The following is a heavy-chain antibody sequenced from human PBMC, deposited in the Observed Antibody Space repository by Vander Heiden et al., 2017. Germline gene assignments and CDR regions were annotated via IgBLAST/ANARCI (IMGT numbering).Heavy chain of an antibody. Sequence: EVQLVESGGGLVQPGRSLRLSCAASGFTFDDYAMPWVRQAPGKGLEWVSGISWNSGSIGYADSVKGRFTISRDNAKNSLYLQMNSLRAEDTALYYCAKANYYDSSGDYWGQGTLVTVSS. CDR1: GFTFDDYA. CDR2: ISWNSGSI. J-gene: IGHJ4*02. V-gene: IGHV3-9*01. CDR3: AKANYYDSSGDY. D-gene: IGHD3-22*01.